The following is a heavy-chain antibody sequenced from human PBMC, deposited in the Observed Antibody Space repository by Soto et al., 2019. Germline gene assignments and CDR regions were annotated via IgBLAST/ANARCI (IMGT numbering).Heavy chain of an antibody. V-gene: IGHV5-51*01. CDR3: GGVYDFLSVYYKAPNVFDM. D-gene: IGHD3-9*01. CDR1: GYSFTSYW. CDR2: IYPGDSDT. Sequence: GESLKISCKGSGYSFTSYWIGWVRQMPGKGLEWMGIIYPGDSDTRYSPSFQGQVTISADKSISTAYLQWSSLKASDTAMYYCGGVYDFLSVYYKAPNVFDMGGKGKMVTVS. J-gene: IGHJ3*02.